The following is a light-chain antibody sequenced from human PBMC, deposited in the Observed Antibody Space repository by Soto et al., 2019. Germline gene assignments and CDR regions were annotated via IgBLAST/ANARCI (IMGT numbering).Light chain of an antibody. CDR2: GAS. J-gene: IGKJ1*01. CDR3: QVYNNLPPT. Sequence: VMKRPAASLTVKELEIGALFVRASQSLSSNLAWYQQKPGQAPRLLIYGASTRATGVPARFSGSVSVTECTLTFSSLQSQDFTVYFCQVYNNLPPTFPQGTKVDIK. CDR1: QSLSSN. V-gene: IGKV3-15*01.